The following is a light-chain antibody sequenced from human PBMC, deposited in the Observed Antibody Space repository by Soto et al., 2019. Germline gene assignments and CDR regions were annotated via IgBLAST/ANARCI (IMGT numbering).Light chain of an antibody. CDR2: EVT. J-gene: IGLJ1*01. CDR3: SSYAGSNSYV. V-gene: IGLV2-8*01. Sequence: QSVLTQPPSASGSPGQSVTISCTGTSSDVGGYNYVSWYQQHPGKAPKLMIYEVTKRPSGVPDRFSGSKSCNTASLTVSGLQAEDEADYYCSSYAGSNSYVFGTGTKLTVL. CDR1: SSDVGGYNY.